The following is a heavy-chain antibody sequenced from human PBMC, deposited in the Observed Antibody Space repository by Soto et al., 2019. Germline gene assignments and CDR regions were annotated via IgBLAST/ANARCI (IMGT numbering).Heavy chain of an antibody. D-gene: IGHD6-13*01. J-gene: IGHJ5*02. CDR2: ISSNGGST. CDR1: GFTFSSYA. V-gene: IGHV3-64D*06. CDR3: VKDFRAAARVPPRFDP. Sequence: PGGSLRLSCSASGFTFSSYAMHWVRQAPGKGLEYVSAISSNGGSTYYADSVKGRFTISRDNSKNTLYLQMSSLRAEDTAVYYCVKDFRAAARVPPRFDPWGQGTLVTVSS.